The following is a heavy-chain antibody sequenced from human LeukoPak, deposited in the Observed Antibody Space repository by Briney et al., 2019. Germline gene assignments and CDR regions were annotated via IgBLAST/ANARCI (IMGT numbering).Heavy chain of an antibody. V-gene: IGHV4-59*01. J-gene: IGHJ5*02. CDR3: ARGRQYQLWWFDP. CDR2: ISDIGSI. CDR1: GGSISSYY. D-gene: IGHD2-2*01. Sequence: SETLSLTCTVSGGSISSYYWSWIRQPPGKGLEWIAYISDIGSINYNPSLKSRVTISVDTSKNQFSLKLSSVTAADTAVYYCARGRQYQLWWFDPWGQGTLVTVSS.